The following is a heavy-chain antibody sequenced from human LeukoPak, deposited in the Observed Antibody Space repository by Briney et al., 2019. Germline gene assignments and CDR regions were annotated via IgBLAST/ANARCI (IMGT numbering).Heavy chain of an antibody. CDR1: GYTFTSCD. CDR2: MNPNSGNT. CDR3: ARGRAASIAVAWG. Sequence: GASVKVSCKASGYTFTSCDINWVRQATGQGLEWMAWMNPNSGNTGYAQKFQGRVTMTRNTSISTAYMELSSLTSEGTAVYYCARGRAASIAVAWGWGQGTPVTVSS. V-gene: IGHV1-8*01. D-gene: IGHD6-19*01. J-gene: IGHJ4*02.